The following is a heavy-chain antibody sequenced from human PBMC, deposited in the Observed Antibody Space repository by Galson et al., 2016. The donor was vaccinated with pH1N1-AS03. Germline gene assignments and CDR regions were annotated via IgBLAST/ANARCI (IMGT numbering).Heavy chain of an antibody. V-gene: IGHV3-23*01. CDR2: ISGIGTST. CDR1: GFTFKNYA. CDR3: AKEGDEGAFDC. J-gene: IGHJ4*02. Sequence: SLRLSCAASGFTFKNYAMSCVRQAPGKGLEWVSVISGIGTSTYYAASVKGRFSISRDNARNTLSLQMDGLRAEDTALYYCAKEGDEGAFDCWGQGTLVTVSP.